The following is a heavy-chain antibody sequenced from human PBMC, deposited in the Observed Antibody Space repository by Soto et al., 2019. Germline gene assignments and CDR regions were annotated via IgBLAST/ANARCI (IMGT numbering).Heavy chain of an antibody. CDR3: ARHTSGWHYYDY. Sequence: PGGSLRLSCAASGFNFSYHYMNGIRQAPGKGLEWVSYISGSSRYTNFADSVKGRFTISRDNAKNSLYLQMNSLRAEDTAVYYCARHTSGWHYYDYWGQGTPVTVSS. J-gene: IGHJ4*02. CDR2: ISGSSRYT. V-gene: IGHV3-11*06. CDR1: GFNFSYHY. D-gene: IGHD6-19*01.